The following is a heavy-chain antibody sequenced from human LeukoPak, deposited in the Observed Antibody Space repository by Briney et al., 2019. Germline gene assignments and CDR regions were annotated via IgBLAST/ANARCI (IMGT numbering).Heavy chain of an antibody. D-gene: IGHD5-18*01. CDR2: IIPIFGTA. CDR1: GGTFISYA. J-gene: IGHJ6*02. V-gene: IGHV1-69*13. Sequence: SVKVSCKASGGTFISYAISWVRQAPGQGLEWMGGIIPIFGTANYAQKFQGRVTITADESTSTAYMELSSLRSEDTAVYYCARDRVMDTAMVIHYYGMDVWGQGTTVTVSS. CDR3: ARDRVMDTAMVIHYYGMDV.